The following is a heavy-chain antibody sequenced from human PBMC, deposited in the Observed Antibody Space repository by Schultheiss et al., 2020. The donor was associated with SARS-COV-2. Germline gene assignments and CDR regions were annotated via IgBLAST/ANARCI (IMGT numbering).Heavy chain of an antibody. CDR1: GFTFSSYW. D-gene: IGHD3-16*02. CDR3: ARGGAFYDYVWGSYRYKGGGFDY. CDR2: IKQDGSEK. V-gene: IGHV3-7*01. J-gene: IGHJ4*02. Sequence: GGSLRLSCAASGFTFSSYWMSWVRQAPGKGLEWVANIKQDGSEKYYVDSVKGRFTISRDNAKNSLYLQMNSLRAEDTAVYYCARGGAFYDYVWGSYRYKGGGFDYWGQGTLVTVSS.